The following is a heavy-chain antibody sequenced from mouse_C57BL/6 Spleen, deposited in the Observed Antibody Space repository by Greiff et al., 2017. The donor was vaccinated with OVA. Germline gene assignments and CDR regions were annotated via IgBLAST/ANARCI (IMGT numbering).Heavy chain of an antibody. Sequence: EVKVEESGGGLVQPGGSMKLSCAASGFTFSDAWMDWVRQSPEKGLEWGAEIRNKANNHATYYAESVKGRFTISRDDSKSSVYLQMNSLRAEDTGIYYCTRRTGTGYFDYWGQGTTLTVSS. J-gene: IGHJ2*01. CDR3: TRRTGTGYFDY. V-gene: IGHV6-6*01. CDR1: GFTFSDAW. D-gene: IGHD4-1*01. CDR2: IRNKANNHAT.